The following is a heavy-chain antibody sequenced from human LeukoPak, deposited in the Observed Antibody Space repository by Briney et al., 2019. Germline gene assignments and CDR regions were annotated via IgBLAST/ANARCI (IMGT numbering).Heavy chain of an antibody. Sequence: SETLSLTCTVSGGSISSYYWSWIRQAAGKGLQWIGRIYTSGSTDYNPSLKTRLTMSVDTSKNQFSLKLSTVTAADTAVYYCARGGSSWQSFDYWGQGTLVTVSS. CDR2: IYTSGST. V-gene: IGHV4-4*07. D-gene: IGHD6-13*01. J-gene: IGHJ4*02. CDR1: GGSISSYY. CDR3: ARGGSSWQSFDY.